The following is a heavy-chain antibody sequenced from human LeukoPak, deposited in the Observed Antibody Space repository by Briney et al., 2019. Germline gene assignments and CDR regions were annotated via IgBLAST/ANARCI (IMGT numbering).Heavy chain of an antibody. CDR3: ARDVRFYVY. J-gene: IGHJ1*01. V-gene: IGHV3-21*01. CDR2: ISSSSFYI. D-gene: IGHD3-16*01. CDR1: GFPFTSYS. Sequence: GGSLRLSCAASGFPFTSYSMNWVRQAPGRGLEWVSSISSSSFYIYYADSVKGRFTISRDNAKNSLYLQMNSLRAEDTAVYYCARDVRFYVYWGQGTLVTVSS.